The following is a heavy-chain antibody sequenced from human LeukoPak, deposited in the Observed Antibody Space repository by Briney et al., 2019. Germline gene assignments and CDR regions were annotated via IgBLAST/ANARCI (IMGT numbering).Heavy chain of an antibody. V-gene: IGHV5-51*01. D-gene: IGHD3-10*01. CDR3: ARLSNYGSGSYKDY. CDR1: GYRFTTYW. CDR2: IYPGDSEI. Sequence: GESLKISCKSSGYRFTTYWIGWVRQMPGKGLEWMGIIYPGDSEIRYSPSFQGQVTISVDKSISTAYLQWSSLKASDTAMYYCARLSNYGSGSYKDYWGQGTLVTVSS. J-gene: IGHJ4*02.